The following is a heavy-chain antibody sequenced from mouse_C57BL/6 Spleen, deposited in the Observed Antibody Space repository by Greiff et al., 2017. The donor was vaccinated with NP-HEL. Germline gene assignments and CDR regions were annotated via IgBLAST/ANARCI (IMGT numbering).Heavy chain of an antibody. CDR1: GYTFTSYW. J-gene: IGHJ1*03. CDR3: ARSGGVYYDYDEWYFDV. D-gene: IGHD2-4*01. CDR2: IYPGSGST. Sequence: VKLQQPGAELVKPGASVKMSCKASGYTFTSYWITWVKQRPGQGLEWIGDIYPGSGSTNYNEKFKSKATLTVDTSSSTAYMQLSSLTSEDSAVYYCARSGGVYYDYDEWYFDVWGTGTTVTVSS. V-gene: IGHV1-55*01.